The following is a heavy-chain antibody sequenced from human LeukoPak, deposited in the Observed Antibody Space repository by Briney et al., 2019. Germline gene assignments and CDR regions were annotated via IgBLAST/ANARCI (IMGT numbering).Heavy chain of an antibody. Sequence: ASVKVSCTASGYTFTGYYMHWVRQAPGQGLEWMGWINPNSGGTNYAQKFQGRVTMTRDTSISTAYMELSRLRSDDTAVYYCARDAPLAVAGHFYYYMDVWGKGTTVTVSS. V-gene: IGHV1-2*02. CDR3: ARDAPLAVAGHFYYYMDV. D-gene: IGHD6-19*01. CDR1: GYTFTGYY. CDR2: INPNSGGT. J-gene: IGHJ6*03.